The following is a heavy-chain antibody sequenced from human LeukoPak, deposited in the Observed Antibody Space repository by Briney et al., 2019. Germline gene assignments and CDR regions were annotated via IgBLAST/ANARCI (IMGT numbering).Heavy chain of an antibody. CDR3: AREESQKAATSMWDYYYYYYMDV. D-gene: IGHD6-13*01. CDR1: GGSISSGSYY. CDR2: IYSSGST. V-gene: IGHV4-61*02. J-gene: IGHJ6*03. Sequence: SETLSLTCTVSGGSISSGSYYWNWIRQPAGKGLEWIGRIYSSGSTNYNPSLKSRVTISVDTSKIQFSLNLSSVTAADTAVYYCAREESQKAATSMWDYYYYYYMDVWGKGTTVTVSS.